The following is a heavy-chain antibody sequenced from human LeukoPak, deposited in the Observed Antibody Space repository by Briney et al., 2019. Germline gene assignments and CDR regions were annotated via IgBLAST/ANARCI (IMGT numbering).Heavy chain of an antibody. Sequence: PSETLSLICTVSGDSINTRNYYWGWLRQPPGTGVEWIGSFYYNGDTSYNASLRSRVTIFGDTSKNQFSLKLTSLTAADTAVYYCASRTYGSRAFDHWGQGTLVTVSS. D-gene: IGHD3-10*01. CDR1: GDSINTRNYY. J-gene: IGHJ4*02. V-gene: IGHV4-39*01. CDR3: ASRTYGSRAFDH. CDR2: FYYNGDT.